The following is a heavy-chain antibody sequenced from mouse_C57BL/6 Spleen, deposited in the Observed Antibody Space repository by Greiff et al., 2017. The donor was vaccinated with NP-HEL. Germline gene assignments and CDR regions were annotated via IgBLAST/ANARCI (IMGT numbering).Heavy chain of an antibody. CDR2: ISSGSRTI. CDR3: ATNYGSSYYFDY. CDR1: GFTFSDYG. J-gene: IGHJ2*01. Sequence: VKLVESGGGLVKPGGSLKLSCAASGFTFSDYGMHWVRQAPEKGLEWVAYISSGSRTIYYADTVKGRFTISRDNAKNTLFLQMTSLRSEDTAMYYCATNYGSSYYFDYWGQGTTLTVSS. V-gene: IGHV5-17*01. D-gene: IGHD1-1*01.